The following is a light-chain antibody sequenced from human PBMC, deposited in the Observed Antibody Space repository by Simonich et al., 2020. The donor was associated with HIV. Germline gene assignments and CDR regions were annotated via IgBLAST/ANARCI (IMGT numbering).Light chain of an antibody. CDR3: QQYNNWPIT. J-gene: IGKJ5*01. V-gene: IGKV3-15*01. CDR2: GAY. Sequence: ERVMTQYPATLSVSKGERATLYYRASQSVSSNLACYQQKPGQAPRLLIYGAYTRATGIPARCSGSGSGTEFTLTISSMQSEDFADYYCQQYNNWPITFGQGTRLEIK. CDR1: QSVSSN.